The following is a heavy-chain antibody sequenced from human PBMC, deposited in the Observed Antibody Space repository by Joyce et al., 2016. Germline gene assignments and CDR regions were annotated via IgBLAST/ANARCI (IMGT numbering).Heavy chain of an antibody. J-gene: IGHJ4*02. Sequence: QVQLVESGGGVVQTGRSLRLSCAASGFTFSNYGMRWVRQAPGKGLEWVAVISYDGSNKYYGDSVKGRFTISRDNSKNTLYLQMTSLRAEDTAVYYCAGGYGDYVFQYWGQGTLVTVSS. CDR1: GFTFSNYG. D-gene: IGHD4-17*01. CDR3: AGGYGDYVFQY. V-gene: IGHV3-30-3*01. CDR2: ISYDGSNK.